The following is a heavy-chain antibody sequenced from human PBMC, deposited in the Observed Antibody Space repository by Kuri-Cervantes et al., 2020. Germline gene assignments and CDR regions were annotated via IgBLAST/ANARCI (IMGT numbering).Heavy chain of an antibody. CDR2: ISSSSSTI. CDR3: ARAYSSSWYHRGYYYYMDV. CDR1: GFTFSSYS. Sequence: GESLKISCAASGFTFSSYSMNWVRQAPGKGLEWVSYISSSSSTIYYADSVKGRFTISRDNAKNSLYLQMNSLRAEDTAVYYCARAYSSSWYHRGYYYYMDVWGKGTTVTVSS. V-gene: IGHV3-48*01. J-gene: IGHJ6*03. D-gene: IGHD6-13*01.